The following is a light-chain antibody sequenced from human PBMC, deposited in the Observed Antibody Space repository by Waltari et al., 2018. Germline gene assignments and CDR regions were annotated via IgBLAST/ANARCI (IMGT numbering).Light chain of an antibody. CDR2: KDT. V-gene: IGLV3-25*03. Sequence: SFELTQPPSVSVSPGQTATITCSGDVLPKQYVYWYQQKPGQAPVLLIYKDTERPSCIPGRFSGSTPGTGTTGTLTIGGVQAEDEADYYCQSIDVDALTFGGGTKLTVL. J-gene: IGLJ2*01. CDR1: VLPKQY. CDR3: QSIDVDALT.